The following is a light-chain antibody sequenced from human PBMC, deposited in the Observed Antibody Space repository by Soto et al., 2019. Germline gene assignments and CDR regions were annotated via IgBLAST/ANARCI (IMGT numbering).Light chain of an antibody. CDR3: QQRSNWPPVVT. V-gene: IGKV3-11*01. CDR2: DAS. CDR1: QSVSSY. Sequence: EIVLTQSPATLSLSPGERATLSCRASQSVSSYLAWYQQKPGQAPRLLIYDASNRATGIPARFSGSGSGTDFTLPISSLEPEDFAVYYCQQRSNWPPVVTFGGGTKVEIK. J-gene: IGKJ4*01.